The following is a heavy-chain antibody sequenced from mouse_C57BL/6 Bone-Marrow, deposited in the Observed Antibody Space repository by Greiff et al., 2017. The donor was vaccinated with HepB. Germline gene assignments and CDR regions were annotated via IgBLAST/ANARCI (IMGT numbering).Heavy chain of an antibody. Sequence: EVKLQQSGPELVKPGASVKISCKASGYTFTDYYMNWVKQSHGKSIEWIGDINPNNGGTSYNQKFKGKATLTVDKSSSTAYMELRSLTSEDSAVYYCAIYYDYDLFAYWGQGTLVTVSA. CDR3: AIYYDYDLFAY. J-gene: IGHJ3*01. D-gene: IGHD2-4*01. V-gene: IGHV1-26*01. CDR1: GYTFTDYY. CDR2: INPNNGGT.